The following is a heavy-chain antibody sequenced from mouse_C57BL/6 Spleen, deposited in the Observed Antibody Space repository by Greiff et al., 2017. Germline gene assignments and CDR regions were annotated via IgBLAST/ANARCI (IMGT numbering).Heavy chain of an antibody. J-gene: IGHJ3*01. Sequence: VHVKQSGTVLARPGASVKMSCKTSGYTFTSYWMHWVKQRPGQGLEWIGAIYPGNSDTSYNQKFKGKAKLTAVTSASTAYMELSSLTNEDSAVYYCTRTSYYGSSLSFAYWGQGTLVTVSA. CDR3: TRTSYYGSSLSFAY. CDR1: GYTFTSYW. V-gene: IGHV1-5*01. D-gene: IGHD1-1*01. CDR2: IYPGNSDT.